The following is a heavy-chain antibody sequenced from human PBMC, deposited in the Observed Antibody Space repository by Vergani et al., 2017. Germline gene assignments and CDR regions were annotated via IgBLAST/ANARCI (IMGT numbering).Heavy chain of an antibody. J-gene: IGHJ2*01. D-gene: IGHD3-3*01. CDR2: IGYDGSNK. Sequence: QVQLVESGGGVVQPGRSLRLSCAASGFTFSSYGMHWVRQAPGKGLEWVAVIGYDGSNKYYADSVKGRFTISRDNAKNSLYLQMNSLRAEDTALYYCAKDHYDFWSGYPNLSPFDLWGRGTLVTVSS. CDR3: AKDHYDFWSGYPNLSPFDL. V-gene: IGHV3-33*03. CDR1: GFTFSSYG.